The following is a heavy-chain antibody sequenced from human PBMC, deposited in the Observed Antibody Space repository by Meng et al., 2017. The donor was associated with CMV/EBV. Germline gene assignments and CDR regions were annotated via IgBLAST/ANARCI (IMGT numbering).Heavy chain of an antibody. V-gene: IGHV3-53*01. CDR3: ARDSTIFGVVTQN. Sequence: SCAATGFTVSSNYVSWVRQAPGKGLEWVSVIYSGGSTYYADYVKGRFTISRDNSKNTLYLQMNSLRAEDTAVYYCARDSTIFGVVTQNWGQGTLVTVSS. CDR2: IYSGGST. D-gene: IGHD3-3*01. CDR1: GFTVSSNY. J-gene: IGHJ4*02.